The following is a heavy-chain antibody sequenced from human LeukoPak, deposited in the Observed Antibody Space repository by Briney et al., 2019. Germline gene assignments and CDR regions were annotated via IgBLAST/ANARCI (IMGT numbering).Heavy chain of an antibody. J-gene: IGHJ4*02. CDR2: IYSSGNT. CDR3: ALAGYFDWFFPDY. V-gene: IGHV4-39*01. CDR1: GASISSSNYY. D-gene: IGHD3-9*01. Sequence: SETLSLTCAVSGASISSSNYYWGWVRQSPGKGLEWIGNIYSSGNTYYNASLKSRVTMYIDTSKNQFSLKLSSVTAADTAVYYCALAGYFDWFFPDYWGQGTLVTVSS.